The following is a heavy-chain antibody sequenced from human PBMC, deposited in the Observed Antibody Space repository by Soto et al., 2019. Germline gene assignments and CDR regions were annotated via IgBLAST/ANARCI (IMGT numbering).Heavy chain of an antibody. CDR3: ASQVLGIPGNSSSPHRPHYYYGMDV. D-gene: IGHD6-6*01. V-gene: IGHV4-38-2*01. CDR2: IYHSGST. J-gene: IGHJ6*02. CDR1: GYSISSGYY. Sequence: PSETLSLTCAVSGYSISSGYYWGWVRQPPGKGLEWFGSIYHSGSTYSNPSLKSRVTISVDTSKNQFSLKLSSVTAADTAVYYCASQVLGIPGNSSSPHRPHYYYGMDVWGQGTTVT.